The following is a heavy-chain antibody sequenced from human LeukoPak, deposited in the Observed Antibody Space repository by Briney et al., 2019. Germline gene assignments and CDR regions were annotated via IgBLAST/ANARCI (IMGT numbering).Heavy chain of an antibody. V-gene: IGHV4-59*01. D-gene: IGHD3-22*01. CDR2: IYYSGST. CDR3: ARDDYDSSGYPYFDY. CDR1: NGSISTYY. J-gene: IGHJ4*02. Sequence: SETLSLTCTVSNGSISTYYWSWIRQPPGKGLEWIGYIYYSGSTNYNPSLKSRVTISVDTSKNQFSLKLSSVTAADTAVYYCARDDYDSSGYPYFDYWGQGTLVTVSS.